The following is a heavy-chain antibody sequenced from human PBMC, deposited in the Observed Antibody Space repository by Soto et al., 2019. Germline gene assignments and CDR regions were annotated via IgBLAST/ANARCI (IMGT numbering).Heavy chain of an antibody. CDR2: IFYSGST. D-gene: IGHD1-26*01. CDR1: GGSISSSPSY. J-gene: IGHJ4*02. CDR3: AGFRSSTIFNF. Sequence: PSETLSLTCSVSGGSISSSPSYWAWIRQSPEKGLEWIGHIFYSGSTSYNPSLRSRVSMSADTSKNQFSLKLSSVTAADAAVYFCAGFRSSTIFNFWGQGALVTAPQ. V-gene: IGHV4-39*01.